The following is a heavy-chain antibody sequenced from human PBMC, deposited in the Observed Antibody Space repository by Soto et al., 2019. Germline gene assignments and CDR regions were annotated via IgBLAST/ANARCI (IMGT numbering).Heavy chain of an antibody. V-gene: IGHV4-4*07. CDR1: DDSISTYY. J-gene: IGHJ4*02. CDR2: IYASGSS. Sequence: ASETLSLTCTVSDDSISTYYWHWIRQPAGKGLEWIGRIYASGSSNYNPSLKSRVTMSVDTSKNQFSLELNSVTAADTAVYYCARSREFDYWSQGTLVTVSS. CDR3: ARSREFDY.